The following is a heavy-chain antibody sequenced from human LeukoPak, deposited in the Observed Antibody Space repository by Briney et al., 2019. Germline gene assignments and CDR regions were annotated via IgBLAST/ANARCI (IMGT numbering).Heavy chain of an antibody. Sequence: QPGGSLRLSCAAPGFTFSSYAMSSVRQAPGKGLEWVSAISGSGGSTYYADSVKGRFTISRDNSKNTRYLQMNSLRAEDTAVYYCAKDRLIVEYYFDYWGQGTLVTVSS. CDR3: AKDRLIVEYYFDY. V-gene: IGHV3-23*01. CDR1: GFTFSSYA. D-gene: IGHD3-22*01. J-gene: IGHJ4*02. CDR2: ISGSGGST.